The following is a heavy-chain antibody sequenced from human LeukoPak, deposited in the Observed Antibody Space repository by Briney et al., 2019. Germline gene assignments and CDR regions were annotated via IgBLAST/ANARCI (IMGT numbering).Heavy chain of an antibody. J-gene: IGHJ5*02. CDR2: INPTGGST. CDR3: ASTIREQVVITWDFNWFDP. CDR1: GYTFTSYY. D-gene: IGHD3-22*01. V-gene: IGHV1-46*01. Sequence: ASVKVSCKASGYTFTSYYMHWVRQAPGQGLEWMGLINPTGGSTGYAQKFQGRVTMTRDMSTSTDYMELSSLRSEDTAVYYCASTIREQVVITWDFNWFDPWGQGTLVTVSS.